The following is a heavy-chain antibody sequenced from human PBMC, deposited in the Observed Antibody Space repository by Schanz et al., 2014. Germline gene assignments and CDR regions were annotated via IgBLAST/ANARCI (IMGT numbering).Heavy chain of an antibody. CDR3: ARDAADFYDILTEEDY. CDR2: ISAYNGNT. D-gene: IGHD3-9*01. Sequence: QVQLVQSGAEVKKPGASVRVSCKASGYTFTNYAMRWVRQAPGQGLEWMGWISAYNGNTKYPQKLQGRVTMTTDTSTSTAYMELRSLRSDDTAVYYCARDAADFYDILTEEDYWGQGTLVTVSS. CDR1: GYTFTNYA. V-gene: IGHV1-18*01. J-gene: IGHJ4*02.